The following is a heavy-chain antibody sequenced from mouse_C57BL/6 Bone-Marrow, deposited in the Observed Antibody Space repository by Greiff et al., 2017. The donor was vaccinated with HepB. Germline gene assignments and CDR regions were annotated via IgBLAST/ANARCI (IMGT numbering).Heavy chain of an antibody. CDR1: GFTFSDYY. J-gene: IGHJ4*01. V-gene: IGHV5-12*01. Sequence: EVKVVESGGGLVQPGGSLKLSCAASGFTFSDYYMYWVRQTPEKRLEWVAYISNGGGSTYYPDTVKGRFTISRDNAKNTLYLQMSRLKSEDTAMYYCASQGTVVAREYAMDYWGQGTSVTVSS. CDR2: ISNGGGST. D-gene: IGHD1-1*01. CDR3: ASQGTVVAREYAMDY.